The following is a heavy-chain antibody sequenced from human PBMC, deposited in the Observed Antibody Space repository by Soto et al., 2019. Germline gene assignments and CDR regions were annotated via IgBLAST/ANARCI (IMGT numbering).Heavy chain of an antibody. CDR1: GYTFTSYD. CDR3: ARQKVEASDY. V-gene: IGHV1-8*01. D-gene: IGHD2-15*01. Sequence: QVQLVQSGAEVKKPGASVKVSCKASGYTFTSYDINWVRQATGQGLEWMGWMNPNSGNTGSAQNFQGRVTMTTNTSISTAYTELTSLGSEDTAVYYCARQKVEASDYWGQGTLVTVSS. CDR2: MNPNSGNT. J-gene: IGHJ4*02.